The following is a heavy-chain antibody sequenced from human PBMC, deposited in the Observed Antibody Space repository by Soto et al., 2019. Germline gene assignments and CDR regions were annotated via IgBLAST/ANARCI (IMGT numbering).Heavy chain of an antibody. V-gene: IGHV3-74*01. Sequence: GGSLRLSCAVSGFTFSRYWMHWVRQAPGKGLVWVSRINSDGSSTSYADSVKGRFTISRDNAKNTLFLQMNSLRAEDTAVYYCARPGGSGWLYGMDVWGQGTTVTVSS. CDR3: ARPGGSGWLYGMDV. D-gene: IGHD6-19*01. CDR2: INSDGSST. CDR1: GFTFSRYW. J-gene: IGHJ6*02.